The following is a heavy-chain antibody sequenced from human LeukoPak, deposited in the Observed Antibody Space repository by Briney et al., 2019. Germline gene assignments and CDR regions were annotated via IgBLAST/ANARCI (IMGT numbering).Heavy chain of an antibody. CDR2: ISGSGSGGST. CDR1: GFTFSTYW. J-gene: IGHJ4*02. Sequence: GGSLRLSCAASGFTFSTYWMSWVRQAPGKGLEWVSSISGSGSGGSTYYADSVKGRFTISRDNSKNTLYLQMNSLIAEDTAVYYCAKSGYNRFDYWGQGTRVTVSS. V-gene: IGHV3-23*01. CDR3: AKSGYNRFDY. D-gene: IGHD5-24*01.